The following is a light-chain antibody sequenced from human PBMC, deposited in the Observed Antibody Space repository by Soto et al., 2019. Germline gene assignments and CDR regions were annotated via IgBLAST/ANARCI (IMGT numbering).Light chain of an antibody. CDR3: QAWDSTTVL. J-gene: IGLJ2*01. Sequence: SYELTQSPSVSVSPGQTVTITCSGDGLGKTYACWYQQKPGQSPVLVIYQDDQRPSGIPERFSGSNSGNTATLTISGTQAMDEANYFCQAWDSTTVLFGGGTKLTVL. CDR2: QDD. CDR1: GLGKTY. V-gene: IGLV3-1*01.